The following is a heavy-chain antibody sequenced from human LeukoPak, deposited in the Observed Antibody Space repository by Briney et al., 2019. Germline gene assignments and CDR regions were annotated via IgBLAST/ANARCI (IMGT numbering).Heavy chain of an antibody. J-gene: IGHJ4*02. D-gene: IGHD6-19*01. CDR2: ISSSGSTI. CDR3: ARGRVAVAGIFY. CDR1: GFTFSSYE. Sequence: GGSLRLSCAASGFTFSSYEMNWVRQAPGKGLEWVSYISSSGSTIYYADSVKGRFTISRDNAKNSLYLQMNILRAEDTAVYYCARGRVAVAGIFYWGQGTLVTVSS. V-gene: IGHV3-48*03.